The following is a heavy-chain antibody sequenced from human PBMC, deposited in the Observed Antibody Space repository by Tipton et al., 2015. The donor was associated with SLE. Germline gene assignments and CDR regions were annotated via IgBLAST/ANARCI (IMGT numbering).Heavy chain of an antibody. D-gene: IGHD3-22*01. CDR3: ARPPGVVVTTGGAFDI. J-gene: IGHJ3*02. V-gene: IGHV5-51*01. CDR1: GYTFTSYG. Sequence: QLVQSGAEVKKPGASVKVSCKASGYTFTSYGISWVRQAPGQGLEWMGIIYPGDSDTRYSPSFQGQVTISADKSISTAYLQWSSLKASDTAMYYCARPPGVVVTTGGAFDIWGQGTMVTVSS. CDR2: IYPGDSDT.